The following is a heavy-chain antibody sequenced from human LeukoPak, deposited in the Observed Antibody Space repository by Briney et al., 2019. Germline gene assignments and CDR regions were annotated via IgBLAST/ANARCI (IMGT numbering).Heavy chain of an antibody. CDR2: INPSGGGT. D-gene: IGHD1-26*01. Sequence: GASVKVSCKASGYTLTSYYMHWVRQAPGQGLEWMGIINPSGGGTYYADSVKGRFTISRDNSKNTLYLQLNSLRVEDTAVYYCAKNRGAGSHYYYHMNVWGKGTTVTVSS. J-gene: IGHJ6*03. CDR3: AKNRGAGSHYYYHMNV. CDR1: GYTLTSYY. V-gene: IGHV1-46*04.